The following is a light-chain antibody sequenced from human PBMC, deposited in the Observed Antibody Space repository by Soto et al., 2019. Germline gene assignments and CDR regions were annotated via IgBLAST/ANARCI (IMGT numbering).Light chain of an antibody. CDR3: SSYTSSTWV. J-gene: IGLJ3*02. V-gene: IGLV2-14*01. CDR1: SSDVGGYNY. Sequence: QSALTQPASVSGSPGQSITISCTGISSDVGGYNYVSWYQQHPGKAPKLMIYEVSNRPSGVSNRFSGSMSGNTASLTISGLQTEDEADYYCSSYTSSTWVFGGGTKLTVL. CDR2: EVS.